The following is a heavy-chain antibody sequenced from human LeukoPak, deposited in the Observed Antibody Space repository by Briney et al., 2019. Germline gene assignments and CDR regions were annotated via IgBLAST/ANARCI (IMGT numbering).Heavy chain of an antibody. Sequence: PGGSLRLSCAASGFTFSDAWMTWVRQAPGKGLEWVGRIKSKTDGGTADYAGPVKGRFTISRDDSKNTMYLQLNSLKTEDTAVYYCTTPPGNYYAWAYFQHWGQGTLVTVSS. J-gene: IGHJ1*01. CDR3: TTPPGNYYAWAYFQH. CDR2: IKSKTDGGTA. D-gene: IGHD1-26*01. V-gene: IGHV3-15*01. CDR1: GFTFSDAW.